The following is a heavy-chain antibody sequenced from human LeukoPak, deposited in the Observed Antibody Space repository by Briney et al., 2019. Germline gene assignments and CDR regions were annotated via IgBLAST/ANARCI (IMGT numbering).Heavy chain of an antibody. CDR1: GFTFSSYA. J-gene: IGHJ4*02. Sequence: PGGSLRLSCAASGFTFSSYAMSWVRQAPGKGLEWVAVISYDGSNKYYADSVKGRFTISRDNSKNTLYLQMNSLRAEDTAVYYCARGPRIYYPFDYWGQGTLVTVSS. CDR2: ISYDGSNK. V-gene: IGHV3-30-3*01. CDR3: ARGPRIYYPFDY. D-gene: IGHD3-22*01.